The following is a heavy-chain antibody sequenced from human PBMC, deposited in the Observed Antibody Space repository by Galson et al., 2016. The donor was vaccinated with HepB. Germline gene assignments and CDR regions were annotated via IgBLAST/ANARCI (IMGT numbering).Heavy chain of an antibody. D-gene: IGHD6-19*01. CDR3: ARYGDEAGWNFQH. CDR1: GFTFSNYG. V-gene: IGHV3-33*08. Sequence: SLRLSCAASGFTFSNYGMHWVRQAPGKGLEWVALISYDGINSYYADSLKGRFTISRDNVENSLYLQMNSLRAEDTAVYYCARYGDEAGWNFQHWGQGTLVTVSS. CDR2: ISYDGINS. J-gene: IGHJ1*01.